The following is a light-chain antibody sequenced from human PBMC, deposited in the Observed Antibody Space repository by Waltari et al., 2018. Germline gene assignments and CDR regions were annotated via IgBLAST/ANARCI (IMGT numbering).Light chain of an antibody. Sequence: EVVLTQSPATLSLSPGARATLSCRASQSVITYLVWYQQKSGQAPRVLIYDTSKRDTGIPARFSCSGSGTDFTLTISSLEPEDFAVYYCQQRNDLPWTFGQGTKVEIK. CDR1: QSVITY. J-gene: IGKJ1*01. CDR2: DTS. V-gene: IGKV3-11*01. CDR3: QQRNDLPWT.